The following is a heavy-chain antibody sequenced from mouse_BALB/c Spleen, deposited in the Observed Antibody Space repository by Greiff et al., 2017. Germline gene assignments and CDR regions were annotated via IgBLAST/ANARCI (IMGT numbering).Heavy chain of an antibody. J-gene: IGHJ4*01. CDR3: ASLAYHANHRDGTWLYYYAMDY. Sequence: QVQLKESGPGLVAPSQSLSITCTVSGFSLTGYGVHWVRQSPGKGLEWLGVIWSGGSTDYNAAFISRLSISKDNSKSQVFFKMNSLQANDTAIYYCASLAYHANHRDGTWLYYYAMDYWGQGTSVTVSS. V-gene: IGHV2-2*02. CDR1: GFSLTGYG. D-gene: IGHD2-10*01. CDR2: IWSGGST.